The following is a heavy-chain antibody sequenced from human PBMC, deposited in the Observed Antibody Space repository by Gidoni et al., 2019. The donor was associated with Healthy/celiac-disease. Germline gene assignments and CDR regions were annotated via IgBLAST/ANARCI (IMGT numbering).Heavy chain of an antibody. CDR1: GFTFSSSA. V-gene: IGHV3-23*01. CDR3: AKLSGDSSGYYPVHLGY. D-gene: IGHD3-22*01. CDR2: ISGSGGST. J-gene: IGHJ4*02. Sequence: EVQLLESGGGLVQPGGSLRLSCAASGFTFSSSAMSWVRQAPGKGLEWVSAISGSGGSTYYADSVKGRFTISRDNSKNTLYLQMKSLRAEDTAVYYCAKLSGDSSGYYPVHLGYWGQGTLVTVSS.